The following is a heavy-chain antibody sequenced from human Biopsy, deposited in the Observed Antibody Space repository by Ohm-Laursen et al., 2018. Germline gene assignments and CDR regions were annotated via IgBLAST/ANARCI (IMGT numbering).Heavy chain of an antibody. CDR3: ARDSEILNYGNVKYYHCYGMDV. D-gene: IGHD4-11*01. V-gene: IGHV4-59*02. CDR1: GDYVNNYY. CDR2: IYYSVMT. J-gene: IGHJ6*02. Sequence: SQTLSLTCTVSGDYVNNYYWSWIRQPPGQGLESLGHIYYSVMTTYNLSLQSRVSISVDTSRNQVSLTLSSVTAADTAVYYCARDSEILNYGNVKYYHCYGMDVWGQGTKVTVSS.